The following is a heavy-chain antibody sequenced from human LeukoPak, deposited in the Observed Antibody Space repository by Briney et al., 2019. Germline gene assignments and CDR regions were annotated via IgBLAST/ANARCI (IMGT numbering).Heavy chain of an antibody. CDR1: GGSISSNSYY. J-gene: IGHJ4*02. D-gene: IGHD6-19*01. CDR2: IYYNGGT. Sequence: SEALSLTCTVSGGSISSNSYYWGWIRQPPGKGLEWIGNIYYNGGTYNNPSLKSRVTISVDTSKNQFSLKLNSVTATDTAVYYCAREVAGTPWIDYWGQGTLVTVSS. V-gene: IGHV4-39*02. CDR3: AREVAGTPWIDY.